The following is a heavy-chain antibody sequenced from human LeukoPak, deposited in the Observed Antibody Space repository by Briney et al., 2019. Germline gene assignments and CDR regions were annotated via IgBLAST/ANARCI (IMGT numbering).Heavy chain of an antibody. CDR3: AREYQGMDV. CDR2: IYSGGST. CDR1: GFTVSNNY. Sequence: GGSLRLSCAASGFTVSNNYMNWVRQAPGKGLEWVSVIYSGGSTHYPDSVKGRFAISRDNSKNPLYLQMNSLRAEDTAVYYCAREYQGMDVWGQGTTVTVS. V-gene: IGHV3-53*01. D-gene: IGHD2-2*01. J-gene: IGHJ6*02.